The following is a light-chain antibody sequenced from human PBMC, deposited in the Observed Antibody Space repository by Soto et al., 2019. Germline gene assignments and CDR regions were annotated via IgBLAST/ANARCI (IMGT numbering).Light chain of an antibody. CDR1: SSDVGSYMY. V-gene: IGLV2-11*01. Sequence: QSALTQPRSVSGSPGQSATISCTGTSSDVGSYMYVSWYQQLPGKAPKLMIYDVNQRPSGVPDRFSGSRSGNTASLTISGLQAEDEADYYCCSYAGSYTYVFGTGTKVTVL. CDR2: DVN. J-gene: IGLJ1*01. CDR3: CSYAGSYTYV.